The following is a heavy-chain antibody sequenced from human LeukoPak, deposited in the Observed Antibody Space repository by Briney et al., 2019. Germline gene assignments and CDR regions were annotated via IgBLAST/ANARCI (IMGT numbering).Heavy chain of an antibody. CDR3: TRRYNYDSSGYYYVRDAFDI. D-gene: IGHD3-22*01. J-gene: IGHJ3*02. V-gene: IGHV3-49*04. CDR1: GFTFGDYV. Sequence: GGSLRLSCTASGFTFGDYVMSWVRQAPGKGLEWVGFIRSKAYSGTTKNAASVKGRFTISRDDSRSIAYLQMNSLKTEDTAVYYCTRRYNYDSSGYYYVRDAFDIWGQGTMVTVSS. CDR2: IRSKAYSGTT.